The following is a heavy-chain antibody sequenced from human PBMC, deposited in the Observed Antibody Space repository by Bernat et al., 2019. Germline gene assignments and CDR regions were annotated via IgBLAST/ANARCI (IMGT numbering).Heavy chain of an antibody. D-gene: IGHD3-16*01. CDR1: GFTFSSDY. J-gene: IGHJ4*01. CDR3: AKGFGPEN. CDR2: INQDGSAT. V-gene: IGHV3-7*03. Sequence: EVQLVDSGGGLVQPGGSLRLSCAASGFTFSSDYITWVRQAPGKGLEWVANINQDGSATYYADSVKGRFIISRDNARTSGYLQMGSLRTEDTAIYYCAKGFGPENWGHGTLVTVSS.